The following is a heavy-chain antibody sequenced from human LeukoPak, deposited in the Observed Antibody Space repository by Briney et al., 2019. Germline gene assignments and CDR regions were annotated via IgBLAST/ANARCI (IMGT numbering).Heavy chain of an antibody. CDR3: VSGTIFGVTITDC. CDR2: IYTGGSA. Sequence: GGSLRLSCAASGFTVSTIHVRWVRQAPGKGLEWVSIIYTGGSAQYAESVKGRFTISRDSSRNTVYLQMNSLRAEDTAVYYCVSGTIFGVTITDCWGQGTLVTVSS. CDR1: GFTVSTIH. J-gene: IGHJ4*02. D-gene: IGHD3-3*01. V-gene: IGHV3-53*01.